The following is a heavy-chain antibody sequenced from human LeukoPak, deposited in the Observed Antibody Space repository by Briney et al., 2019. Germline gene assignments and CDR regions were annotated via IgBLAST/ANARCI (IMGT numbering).Heavy chain of an antibody. CDR3: AKDEPGISATRPDY. CDR2: ISYDGSNK. CDR1: GFTFSLFG. J-gene: IGHJ4*02. Sequence: PGRSLRLSCAASGFTFSLFGMHWVRQAPGKGLDLVALISYDGSNKWYADSVEGRFTTSRDNSKNTLYLQMSILRAEDTAVYYCAKDEPGISATRPDYWGQGTLVSVSS. D-gene: IGHD6-19*01. V-gene: IGHV3-30*18.